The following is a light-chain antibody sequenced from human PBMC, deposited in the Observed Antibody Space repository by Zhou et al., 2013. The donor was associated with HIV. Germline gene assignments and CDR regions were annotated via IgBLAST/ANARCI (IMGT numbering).Light chain of an antibody. J-gene: IGKJ2*01. CDR3: QQANSFPYT. Sequence: DIQMTQSPSSLSASVGDRVTITCRASQSISNYLNWYQQKPGKAPKLLIYDASNLETGVPSRFSGSGSGTDFTLTISSLQPEDFATYYCQQANSFPYTFGQGTKLEIK. CDR2: DAS. CDR1: QSISNY. V-gene: IGKV1-39*01.